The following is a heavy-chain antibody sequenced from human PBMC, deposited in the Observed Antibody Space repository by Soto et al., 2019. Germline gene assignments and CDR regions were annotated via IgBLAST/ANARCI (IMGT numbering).Heavy chain of an antibody. CDR2: INHSGST. CDR3: ARGRGGYDSRSYRYFDY. V-gene: IGHV4-34*01. J-gene: IGHJ4*02. CDR1: GGSFSGYY. D-gene: IGHD3-16*02. Sequence: QVQLQQWGAGLLKPSETLSLTCAVYGGSFSGYYWSWIRQPPGKGLEWIGEINHSGSTNYNTSLKSPVTISVDTSKNQLSLKLSSVTAADTAVYYCARGRGGYDSRSYRYFDYWGQGTLVTVSS.